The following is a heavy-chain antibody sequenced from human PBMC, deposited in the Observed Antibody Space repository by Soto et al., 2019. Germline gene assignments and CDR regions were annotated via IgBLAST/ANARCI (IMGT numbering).Heavy chain of an antibody. CDR2: ISYDGSNK. D-gene: IGHD2-2*01. J-gene: IGHJ6*03. V-gene: IGHV3-30*18. Sequence: GGSLRLSCAASGFTFSSYGMHWVRQAPGKGLEWVAVISYDGSNKYYADSVKGRFTISRDNSKNTLYLQMNSLRAEDTAVYYCAKAQVEDIVVVPAAMRYYYYMDVWGKGTTVTVSS. CDR3: AKAQVEDIVVVPAAMRYYYYMDV. CDR1: GFTFSSYG.